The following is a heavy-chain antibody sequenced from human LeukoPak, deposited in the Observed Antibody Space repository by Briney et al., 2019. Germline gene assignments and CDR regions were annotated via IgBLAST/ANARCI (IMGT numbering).Heavy chain of an antibody. CDR1: GFTFSSYG. J-gene: IGHJ5*02. V-gene: IGHV3-23*01. Sequence: PGGSLRLSCAASGFTFSSYGMSWVRQAPGKGLEWVSAISGSGGSTYYADSVKGRFTISRDNFKNTLYLQMNSLRAEDTAVYYCAKDADYGDYYWFDPWGQGTLVTVSS. CDR2: ISGSGGST. D-gene: IGHD4-17*01. CDR3: AKDADYGDYYWFDP.